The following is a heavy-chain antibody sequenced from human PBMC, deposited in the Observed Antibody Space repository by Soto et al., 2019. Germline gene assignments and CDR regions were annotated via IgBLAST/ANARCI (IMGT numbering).Heavy chain of an antibody. CDR2: ISNDGSNY. J-gene: IGHJ6*02. CDR1: GFTFTSYA. CDR3: ARGTTLAIFDYGMDV. Sequence: QVQLVESGGGVAQPGRSLRLSCAASGFTFTSYAMHCVRQAPGKGLEWVAVISNDGSNYYYADSVRGRFTISRDNTKNTLFLQMSSLRGEDSGVYYCARGTTLAIFDYGMDVWGQGTTVTVSS. D-gene: IGHD3-3*01. V-gene: IGHV3-30-3*01.